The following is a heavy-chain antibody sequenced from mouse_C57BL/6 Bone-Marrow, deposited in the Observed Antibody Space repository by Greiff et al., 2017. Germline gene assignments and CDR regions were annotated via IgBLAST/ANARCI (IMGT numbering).Heavy chain of an antibody. CDR3: AADGYYVGFSY. V-gene: IGHV1-64*01. CDR2: IHPNSGST. CDR1: GYTFTSYW. D-gene: IGHD2-3*01. J-gene: IGHJ3*01. Sequence: QVQLQQPGAELVKPGASVKLSCKASGYTFTSYWMHWVKQRPGQGLEWIGMIHPNSGSTNYNEKFKSKATLTVDKSSSTAYMQLSSLTSEDSAVYYCAADGYYVGFSYWGEETLGTVSA.